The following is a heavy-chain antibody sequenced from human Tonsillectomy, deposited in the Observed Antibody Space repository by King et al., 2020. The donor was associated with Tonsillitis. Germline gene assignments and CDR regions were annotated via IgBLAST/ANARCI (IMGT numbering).Heavy chain of an antibody. CDR1: GFTFSSYG. D-gene: IGHD4-17*01. J-gene: IGHJ3*02. CDR2: IWYDGSNK. Sequence: VQLVESGGGVVQPGRSLRLSCAASGFTFSSYGMHWVRQAPGKGLEWVAGIWYDGSNKYYADSVKGRFTISRDNSKNTLYLQMNSLRAEDTAVYYCAREGSTQDYGNAFDIWGQGTMVTVSS. CDR3: AREGSTQDYGNAFDI. V-gene: IGHV3-33*08.